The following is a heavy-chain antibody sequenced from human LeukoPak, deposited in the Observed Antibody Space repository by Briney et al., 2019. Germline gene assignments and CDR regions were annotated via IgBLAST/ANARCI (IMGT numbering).Heavy chain of an antibody. J-gene: IGHJ2*01. CDR3: AREGLPYWYFDL. CDR2: IYYSGST. V-gene: IGHV4-31*03. CDR1: GGSISSGGYY. Sequence: PSQTLSLTCTVSGGSISSGGYYWSWIRQHPGKGLEWIGYIYYSGSTYYNPSLKSRVTISVDTSKNQFSLKLSSVTAADTAMYYCAREGLPYWYFDLWGRGTLVTVSS.